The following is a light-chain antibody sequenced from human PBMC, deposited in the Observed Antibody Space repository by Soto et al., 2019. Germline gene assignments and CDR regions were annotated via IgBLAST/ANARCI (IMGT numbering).Light chain of an antibody. Sequence: EIVMTQSPATLSVSPGERVTLSCRASQDIRSSLAWYQQKPGQAPRLLIYGASIRATGIPDRFSGSGSGTDFTLIISRLEPEDFAVYHCQQYGSSPWTFGQGTKVEIK. J-gene: IGKJ1*01. CDR2: GAS. CDR3: QQYGSSPWT. CDR1: QDIRSS. V-gene: IGKV3-20*01.